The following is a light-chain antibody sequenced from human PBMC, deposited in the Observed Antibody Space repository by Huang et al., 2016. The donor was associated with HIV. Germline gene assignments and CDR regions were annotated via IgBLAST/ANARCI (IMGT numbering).Light chain of an antibody. CDR3: QQRSNWPRT. V-gene: IGKV3-11*01. Sequence: EIVLTQSPATLSLSPGERATLSCWASQSVSSYLAWYQQKPGQAPRLLIYDASNRATGIPARFSGRGSGTDFTLTSSSLEPEDFAVYYCQQRSNWPRTFGQGTKVEIK. CDR1: QSVSSY. CDR2: DAS. J-gene: IGKJ1*01.